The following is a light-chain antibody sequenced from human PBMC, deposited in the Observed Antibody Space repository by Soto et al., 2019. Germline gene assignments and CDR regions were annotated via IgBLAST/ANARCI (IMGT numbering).Light chain of an antibody. Sequence: QAVVTQEPSFSVSPGGTVTLTCGLSSGSVSTSYYPSWYQQTPGQAPRTLIYNTYTRSSGVPDRFSAFILGDKAALTITGAQADDESDYYCVLYMGSGISVFGGGTQLTVL. CDR2: NTY. V-gene: IGLV8-61*01. CDR1: SGSVSTSYY. CDR3: VLYMGSGISV. J-gene: IGLJ2*01.